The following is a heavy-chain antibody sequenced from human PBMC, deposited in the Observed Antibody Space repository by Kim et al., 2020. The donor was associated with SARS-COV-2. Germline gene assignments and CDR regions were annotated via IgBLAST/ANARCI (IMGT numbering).Heavy chain of an antibody. V-gene: IGHV3-74*01. Sequence: TSAAASAMGRFTISNEEAKKTLYLQMDSLRAEDTAVYYCARDSSSVPHDYWGQGTLVTVSS. CDR3: ARDSSSVPHDY. J-gene: IGHJ4*02. CDR2: T. D-gene: IGHD2-2*01.